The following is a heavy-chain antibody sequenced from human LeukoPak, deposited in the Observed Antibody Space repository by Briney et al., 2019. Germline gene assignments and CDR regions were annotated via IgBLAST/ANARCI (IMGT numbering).Heavy chain of an antibody. J-gene: IGHJ5*02. CDR2: INHSGST. CDR3: ARRGPQYSSGWYGPWFDP. V-gene: IGHV4-34*01. Sequence: SETLSLTCAVYGGSFSGYYWSWIRQPPGKGLEWIGEINHSGSTNYNPSLKSRVTISVDTSKNQFSLKLSSVTAAGTAVYYCARRGPQYSSGWYGPWFDPWGQGTLVTVSS. CDR1: GGSFSGYY. D-gene: IGHD6-19*01.